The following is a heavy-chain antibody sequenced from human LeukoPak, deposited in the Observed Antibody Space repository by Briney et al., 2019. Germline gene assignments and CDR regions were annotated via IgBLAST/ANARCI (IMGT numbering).Heavy chain of an antibody. D-gene: IGHD3-22*01. V-gene: IGHV3-23*01. CDR2: ISGSGGST. J-gene: IGHJ4*02. CDR1: GFAFSSYA. Sequence: PGGSLRLSCAASGFAFSSYAMSWVRQAPGKGLEWVSAISGSGGSTYYADSVKGRFTISRDNAKNSVYLQMNSLRAEDTAVYYCARGRFNYDSTGYSSFHYWGQGTLVTVSS. CDR3: ARGRFNYDSTGYSSFHY.